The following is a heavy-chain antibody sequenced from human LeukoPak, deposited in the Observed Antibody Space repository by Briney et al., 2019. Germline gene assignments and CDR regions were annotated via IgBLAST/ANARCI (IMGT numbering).Heavy chain of an antibody. CDR3: ARQTGSGLFVLP. J-gene: IGHJ4*02. D-gene: IGHD3/OR15-3a*01. Sequence: SETLSLTCTVSGVSISSSNSYWGWIRQPPGKGLEWIGSIYYSGNTYYNASLKSQVSISIDTSKNQFSLKLTSVTAADTAVYYCARQTGSGLFVLPGGQGTLVTVSS. CDR2: IYYSGNT. V-gene: IGHV4-39*01. CDR1: GVSISSSNSY.